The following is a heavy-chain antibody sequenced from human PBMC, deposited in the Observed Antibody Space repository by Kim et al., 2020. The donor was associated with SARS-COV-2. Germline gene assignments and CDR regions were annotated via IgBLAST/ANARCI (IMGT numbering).Heavy chain of an antibody. Sequence: GGSLRLSCAASGFIFSGYWMNWVRQAPGKGLEWVAKIKQDGTEKYYVDSVKGRFTISRDNDKKSLYLQMNSLRVDDAAVDYCARGVALDLWGQGTKVTVS. CDR2: IKQDGTEK. CDR3: ARGVALDL. CDR1: GFIFSGYW. V-gene: IGHV3-7*01. J-gene: IGHJ3*01.